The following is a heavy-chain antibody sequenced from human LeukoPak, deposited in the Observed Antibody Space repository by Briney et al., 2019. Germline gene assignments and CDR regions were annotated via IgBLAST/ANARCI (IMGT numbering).Heavy chain of an antibody. CDR1: GYTFTSYG. V-gene: IGHV1-69*13. D-gene: IGHD6-13*01. CDR3: ARDSAAGGRDNWFDP. J-gene: IGHJ5*02. CDR2: IIPIFGTA. Sequence: SVKVSCKASGYTFTSYGISWVRQAPGQGLEWMGWIIPIFGTANYAQKFQGRVTITADESTSTAYMELSSLRSEDTAVYYCARDSAAGGRDNWFDPWGQGTLVTVSS.